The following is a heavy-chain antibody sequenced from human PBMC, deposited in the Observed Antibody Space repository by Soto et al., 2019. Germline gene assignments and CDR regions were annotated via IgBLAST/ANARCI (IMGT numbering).Heavy chain of an antibody. CDR3: AHRPKYCTGGSCYSS. Sequence: QITLKESGPTLVKPTQTLTLACTFSGFSRNTSGVGVGWIRQPPGKALDWLALIYWADDTRYRPSLMSRLTSSKDTSKSHVVLRLTHRDPVDTATYYWAHRPKYCTGGSCYSSWGQGTLFTVSS. D-gene: IGHD2-15*01. CDR2: IYWADDT. CDR1: GFSRNTSGVG. V-gene: IGHV2-5*02. J-gene: IGHJ1*01.